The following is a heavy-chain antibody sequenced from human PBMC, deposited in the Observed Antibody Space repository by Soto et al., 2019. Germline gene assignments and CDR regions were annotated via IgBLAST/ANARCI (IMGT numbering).Heavy chain of an antibody. CDR1: GGSISSYY. CDR3: ARLDNYYYYYMDV. CDR2: IYYSGGT. Sequence: SETLSLTCTVSGGSISSYYWSWIRQPPGKGLEWIGYIYYSGGTNYNPSLKSRVTISVDTSKNQFSLKLSSVTAADTAVYYCARLDNYYYYYMDVWGKGTTVTVSS. V-gene: IGHV4-59*08. J-gene: IGHJ6*03.